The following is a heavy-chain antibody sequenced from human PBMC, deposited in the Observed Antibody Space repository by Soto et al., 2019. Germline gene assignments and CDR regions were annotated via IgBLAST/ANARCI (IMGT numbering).Heavy chain of an antibody. CDR3: AREGSYSAYNFAHGIQLWSFDF. V-gene: IGHV4-4*07. CDR1: GGSINTFY. D-gene: IGHD5-12*01. Sequence: SETLSLTCTVSGGSINTFYWSWVRQPAGKGLEWIGRIFSSGSTSFNPSLESRVAMSVDTSKNHFSLNLGSVTAADMAVYYCAREGSYSAYNFAHGIQLWSFDFWGQGALVTVSS. CDR2: IFSSGST. J-gene: IGHJ4*02.